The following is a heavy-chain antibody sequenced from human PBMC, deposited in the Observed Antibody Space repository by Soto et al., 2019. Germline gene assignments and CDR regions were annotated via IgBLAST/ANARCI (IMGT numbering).Heavy chain of an antibody. D-gene: IGHD3-3*01. CDR2: ITASDGTT. J-gene: IGHJ6*03. Sequence: EVQLLESGGGLVQRGGSLRVSCAASGFTFSNYAMSWVRQAPGKGLEGVSAITASDGTTYYADSVKGRFTISRDNSNNTLYLQMNSLRAEDTAVYYCAKGVKAVFGYYYYYMDVWGKGTTVTVSS. V-gene: IGHV3-23*01. CDR3: AKGVKAVFGYYYYYMDV. CDR1: GFTFSNYA.